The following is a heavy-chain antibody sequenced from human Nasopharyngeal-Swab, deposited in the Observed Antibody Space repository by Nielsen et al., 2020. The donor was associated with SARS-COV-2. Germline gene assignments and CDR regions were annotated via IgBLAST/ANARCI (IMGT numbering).Heavy chain of an antibody. J-gene: IGHJ6*02. D-gene: IGHD5-18*01. CDR1: GFTLNTYA. CDR2: ISDSGGRT. Sequence: GESLKISCASSGFTLNTYAMSWVRQAPGAGLEWVSAISDSGGRTNYADSVQGRFTISRDNAKNTLSLQMNSLRDEDSAMYYCTRGGYTHSMDVWGQGTTVTVSS. V-gene: IGHV3-23*01. CDR3: TRGGYTHSMDV.